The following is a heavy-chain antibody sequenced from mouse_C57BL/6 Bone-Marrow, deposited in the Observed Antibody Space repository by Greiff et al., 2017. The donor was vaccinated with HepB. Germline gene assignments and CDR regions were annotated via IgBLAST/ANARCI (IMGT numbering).Heavy chain of an antibody. V-gene: IGHV5-4*01. CDR2: ISDGGSYT. J-gene: IGHJ2*01. CDR3: ARDLFELDY. CDR1: GFTFSSYA. Sequence: EVMLVESGGGLVKPGGSLKLSCAASGFTFSSYAMSWVRQTPEKRLEWVATISDGGSYTYYPDNVKGRFTISRDNAKNNLYLQMSHLKSEDTAMYHCARDLFELDYWGQGTTLTVSS.